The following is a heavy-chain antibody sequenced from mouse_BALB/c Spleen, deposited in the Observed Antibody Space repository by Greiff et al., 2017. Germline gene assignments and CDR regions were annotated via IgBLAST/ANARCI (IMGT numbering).Heavy chain of an antibody. D-gene: IGHD2-1*01. CDR1: GFSLTSYG. CDR3: AKRGNSFSYWYFDV. CDR2: IWRGGST. J-gene: IGHJ1*01. Sequence: QVHVKQSGPSLVQPSQSLSITCTVSGFSLTSYGVHWVRQSPGKGLEWLGVIWRGGSTDYNAAFMSRLSITKDNSKSQVFFKMNSLQADDTAIYYCAKRGNSFSYWYFDVWGAGTTVTVSS. V-gene: IGHV2-5-1*01.